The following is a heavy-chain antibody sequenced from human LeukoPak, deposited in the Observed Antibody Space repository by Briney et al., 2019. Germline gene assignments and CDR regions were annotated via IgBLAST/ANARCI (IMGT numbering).Heavy chain of an antibody. V-gene: IGHV3-53*01. J-gene: IGHJ3*02. D-gene: IGHD2-2*01. CDR3: AGLGVVVPAANDAFDI. CDR2: IYSGGST. CDR1: GFTFNSYV. Sequence: PGGSLRLSCAASGFTFNSYVMSWVRQAPGKGLEWVSVIYSGGSTYYADSVKGRFTISRDNSKNTLYLQMNSLRAEDTAVYYCAGLGVVVPAANDAFDIWGQGTMVTVSS.